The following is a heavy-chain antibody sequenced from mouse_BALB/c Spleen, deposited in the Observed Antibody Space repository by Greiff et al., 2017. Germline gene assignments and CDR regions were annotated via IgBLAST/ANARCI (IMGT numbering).Heavy chain of an antibody. D-gene: IGHD2-1*01. V-gene: IGHV3-2*02. Sequence: EVKLVESGPGLVKPSQSLSLTCTVTGYSITSDYAWNWIRQFPGNKLEWMGYISYSGSTSYNPSLKSRISITRDTSKNQFFLQLNSVTTEDTATYYCARMVKGYFDVWGAGTTVTVSS. CDR3: ARMVKGYFDV. J-gene: IGHJ1*01. CDR1: GYSITSDYA. CDR2: ISYSGST.